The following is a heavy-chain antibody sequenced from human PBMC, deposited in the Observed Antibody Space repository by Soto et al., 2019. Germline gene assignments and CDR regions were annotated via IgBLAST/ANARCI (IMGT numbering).Heavy chain of an antibody. V-gene: IGHV4-30-4*01. CDR3: ARDGYYDSSGYPFDY. CDR2: IYYSGST. CDR1: GGSISSGDYY. Sequence: QVQLQESGPGLVKPSQTLSLTCTVSGGSISSGDYYWSWIRQPPGKGLEWIGYIYYSGSTYYNPSRKSRVTIPVDPSKNQFSLKLSSVTAADTAVYYCARDGYYDSSGYPFDYWGQGTLVTVSS. D-gene: IGHD3-22*01. J-gene: IGHJ4*02.